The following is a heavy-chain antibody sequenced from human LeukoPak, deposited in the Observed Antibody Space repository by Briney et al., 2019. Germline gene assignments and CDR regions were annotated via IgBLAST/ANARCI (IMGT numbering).Heavy chain of an antibody. Sequence: TSETLSLTCAVYGGSFSGYYWSWIRQPPGKGLEWIGEINHSGSTNYNPSLKSRVTISVDTSKNQFSLKLSSVTAADTAVYYCARRLKNVLRYFDWLGYKGTTFDYWGQGTLVTVSS. D-gene: IGHD3-9*01. V-gene: IGHV4-34*01. J-gene: IGHJ4*02. CDR3: ARRLKNVLRYFDWLGYKGTTFDY. CDR2: INHSGST. CDR1: GGSFSGYY.